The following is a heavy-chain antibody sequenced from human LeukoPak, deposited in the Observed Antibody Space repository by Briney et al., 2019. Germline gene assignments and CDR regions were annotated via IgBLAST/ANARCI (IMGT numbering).Heavy chain of an antibody. J-gene: IGHJ4*02. CDR3: SRDGYATGSHDY. Sequence: GGSLRLSCAASEFTFSSYWMSWVRQAPGKGLEWVANIKQDGSEKSYVESVKGRFMISRDNPKNSLHLQMNSLRAEDTAVYYCSRDGYATGSHDYWGQGTLVTVSS. V-gene: IGHV3-7*04. D-gene: IGHD3-10*01. CDR2: IKQDGSEK. CDR1: EFTFSSYW.